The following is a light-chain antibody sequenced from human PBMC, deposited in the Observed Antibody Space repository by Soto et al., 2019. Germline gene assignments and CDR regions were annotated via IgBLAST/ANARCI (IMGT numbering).Light chain of an antibody. CDR1: SSDVGGYNY. J-gene: IGLJ1*01. CDR3: CSHAGDNTYV. Sequence: QSALTQPPSASGSPGQSVTISCTGTSSDVGGYNYVSWYQQHPGKAPKLMIYEVTKRPSGVPDRFSGSKSGNTASLTVSGLQAEGEADYFCCSHAGDNTYVFGTGTKVTVL. CDR2: EVT. V-gene: IGLV2-8*01.